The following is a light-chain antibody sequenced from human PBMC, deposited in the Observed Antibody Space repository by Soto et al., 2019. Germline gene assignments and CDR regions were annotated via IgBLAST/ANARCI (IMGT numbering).Light chain of an antibody. CDR2: DAS. CDR3: QQLTYWPPQWT. Sequence: TKSPSILSASVGDTVTVTYRASQSVSSWLAWYQQKPGQAPRLLIYDASSKATGIPARFSGSGSGTDFTLTISSLEPEAFAVYYCQQLTYWPPQWTVGQGTKVDIK. J-gene: IGKJ1*01. V-gene: IGKV3-11*01. CDR1: QSVSSW.